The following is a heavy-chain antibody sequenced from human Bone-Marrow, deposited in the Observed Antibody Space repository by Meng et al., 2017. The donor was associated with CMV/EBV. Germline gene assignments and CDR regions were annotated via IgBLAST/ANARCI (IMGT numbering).Heavy chain of an antibody. CDR2: IIPIFGTA. V-gene: IGHV1-69*05. Sequence: SVKVSCKASGGTFSSYAISWVRQAPGQGLEWMGGIIPIFGTANYVQKFQGRVTITTDESTSTAYMELSSLRSEDTAVYYCARGITYYDFWSGSNYYYYGMDVWGQGTTVTVSS. D-gene: IGHD3-3*01. CDR1: GGTFSSYA. CDR3: ARGITYYDFWSGSNYYYYGMDV. J-gene: IGHJ6*02.